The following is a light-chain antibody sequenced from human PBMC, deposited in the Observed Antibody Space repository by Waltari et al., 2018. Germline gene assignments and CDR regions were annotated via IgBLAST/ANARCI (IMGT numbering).Light chain of an antibody. CDR1: QSVSSNY. CDR3: QQYGSSPPDT. J-gene: IGKJ2*01. CDR2: GAS. Sequence: EIVLTQSPGNLSLSPGERATLSCRASQSVSSNYLAWYQQKPGQAPRLLIYGASIRATGIPDRFSGSGSGTDFSLTISRLEPEDFAVYYCQQYGSSPPDTFGQGTEVEI. V-gene: IGKV3-20*01.